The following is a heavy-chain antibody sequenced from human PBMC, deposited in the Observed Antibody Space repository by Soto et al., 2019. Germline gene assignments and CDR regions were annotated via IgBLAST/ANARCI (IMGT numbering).Heavy chain of an antibody. J-gene: IGHJ5*02. D-gene: IGHD2-21*01. CDR3: ARDVNGGFCGA. CDR1: GFTFSSYS. CDR2: ISSRNNDM. V-gene: IGHV3-21*01. Sequence: EVQLVESGGGVVKPGGSLRLSCAASGFTFSSYSMNWVRQAPGKGLEWVSTISSRNNDMYYVDSVKGRFTISRDNARNSVYLQMNSLRADDTAVYYCARDVNGGFCGAWGQGTLVTVSS.